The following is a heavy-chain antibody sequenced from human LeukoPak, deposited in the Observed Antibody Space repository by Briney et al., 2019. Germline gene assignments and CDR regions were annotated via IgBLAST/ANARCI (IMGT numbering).Heavy chain of an antibody. Sequence: GGSLRLSCAASGFTFDDYAMHWVRQAPGKGLEWVSGISWNSGSIGYADSVKGRFTISRDNAKNSLYLQMNSLRAEDTALYYCAKDIFTMVRGTFDYWGQGTLVTVSS. CDR1: GFTFDDYA. J-gene: IGHJ4*02. CDR2: ISWNSGSI. D-gene: IGHD3-10*01. CDR3: AKDIFTMVRGTFDY. V-gene: IGHV3-9*01.